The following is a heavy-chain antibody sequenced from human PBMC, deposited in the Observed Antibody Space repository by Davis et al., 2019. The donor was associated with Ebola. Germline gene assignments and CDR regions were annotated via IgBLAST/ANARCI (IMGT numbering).Heavy chain of an antibody. CDR1: GYTFKNSA. D-gene: IGHD5-12*01. V-gene: IGHV1-46*03. CDR3: TTPGGQDSGYDVFDI. CDR2: INPSGGRT. J-gene: IGHJ3*02. Sequence: ASVKVSCKASGYTFKNSAISWVRQAPGQGLEWMGIINPSGGRTIYAQKFQGRVTVTRDTSTTTVYMDLSSLRSEDTALYYCTTPGGQDSGYDVFDIWGKGTMVTVSS.